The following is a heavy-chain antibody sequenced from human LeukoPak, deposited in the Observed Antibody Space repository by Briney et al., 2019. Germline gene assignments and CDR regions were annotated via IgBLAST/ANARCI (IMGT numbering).Heavy chain of an antibody. V-gene: IGHV3-48*01. CDR2: ISSSSSTI. D-gene: IGHD2-21*02. J-gene: IGHJ4*02. CDR1: GFTFSSYS. Sequence: PGGSLRLSCAASGFTFSSYSMNWVRQAPGKGLEWVSYISSSSSTIYYADSVKGRFTISRDNAKNSLYLQMNSLGAEDTAVYYCAKVPRDSDCYWGQGTLVTVSS. CDR3: AKVPRDSDCY.